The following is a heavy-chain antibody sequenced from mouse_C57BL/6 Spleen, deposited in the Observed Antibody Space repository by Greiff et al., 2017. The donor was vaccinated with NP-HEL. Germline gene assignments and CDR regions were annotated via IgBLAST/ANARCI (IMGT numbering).Heavy chain of an antibody. D-gene: IGHD1-1*01. CDR2: INPNNGGT. CDR1: GYTFTDYY. J-gene: IGHJ3*01. Sequence: EVQLQQSGPELVKPGASVKISCKASGYTFTDYYMNWVKQSHGKSLEWIGDINPNNGGTSYNQKFKGKATLTVDKSSSTAYMELRSLTSEDSAVHYCARYGSSFAYWGQGTLVTVSA. CDR3: ARYGSSFAY. V-gene: IGHV1-26*01.